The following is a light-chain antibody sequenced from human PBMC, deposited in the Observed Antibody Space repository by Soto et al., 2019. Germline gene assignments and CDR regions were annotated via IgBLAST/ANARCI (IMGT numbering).Light chain of an antibody. CDR1: NSDVGGYNF. Sequence: QSALTQPRSVSGSPGQSVTISCTGTNSDVGGYNFVSWYQQLPGKAPKLMISAVSQRPSGVPDRSSGSKSGNTASLTISGLQADDEADYFCCSYTASDIWVFGGGTKVTVL. J-gene: IGLJ3*02. CDR2: AVS. CDR3: CSYTASDIWV. V-gene: IGLV2-11*01.